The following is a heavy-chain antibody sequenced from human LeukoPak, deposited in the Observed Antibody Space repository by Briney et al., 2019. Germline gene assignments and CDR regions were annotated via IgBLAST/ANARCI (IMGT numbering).Heavy chain of an antibody. J-gene: IGHJ3*02. V-gene: IGHV1-69*04. CDR3: ATLGDSSGCDLTEGAFDI. CDR1: GGTFSSYA. D-gene: IGHD3-22*01. Sequence: SVKVSCKASGGTFSSYAISWVRQAPGQGLEWMGRIIPILGIANYAQKFQGRVTITADKSTSTAYMELSSLRSEETAVYYCATLGDSSGCDLTEGAFDIWGQGTMVTVSS. CDR2: IIPILGIA.